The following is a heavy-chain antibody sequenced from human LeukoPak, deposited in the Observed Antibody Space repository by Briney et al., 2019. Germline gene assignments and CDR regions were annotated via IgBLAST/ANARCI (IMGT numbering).Heavy chain of an antibody. J-gene: IGHJ4*01. CDR3: STGPRSLIY. Sequence: PGGSLRLSCVVSGLSFSDSYMTWIRQTPGMGLESLAYIYYADSVKGRFTIYRDNAKNSLYLQMNSLRPEDTALYYCSTGPRSLIYWGHGTLVTVSS. CDR2: I. CDR1: GLSFSDSY. V-gene: IGHV3-11*01.